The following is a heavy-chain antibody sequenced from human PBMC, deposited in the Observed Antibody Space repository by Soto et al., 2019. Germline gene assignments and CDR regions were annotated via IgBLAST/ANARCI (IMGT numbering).Heavy chain of an antibody. V-gene: IGHV3-30*02. D-gene: IGHD2-15*01. Sequence: QVQLVESGGGVVQPGGSRRLSCEASRFSFSDYGMHWVRQAPGKGLEWVALIRDDGSATYYSDSVKGRFAISRDNSKNTRYLQMNRLRAEDKAVYYCATSTLTDAFDIWGQGTMVSVSS. CDR2: IRDDGSAT. J-gene: IGHJ3*02. CDR1: RFSFSDYG. CDR3: ATSTLTDAFDI.